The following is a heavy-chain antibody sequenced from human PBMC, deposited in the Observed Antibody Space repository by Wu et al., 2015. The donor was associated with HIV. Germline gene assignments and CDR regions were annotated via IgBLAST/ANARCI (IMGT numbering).Heavy chain of an antibody. CDR2: MNPKSGNT. CDR1: GYTFTSYD. CDR3: ARGRVPWSGWANIGY. Sequence: QVQLVQSGAEVKKPGASVKVSCKASGYTFTSYDINWVRQATGQGLEWMGWMNPKSGNTGYAQKFQGRVSMTRNTSRSTAYMELSSLRSEDTAVYYCARGRVPWSGWANIGYWGQGTLVTVSS. V-gene: IGHV1-8*01. J-gene: IGHJ4*02. D-gene: IGHD3-3*01.